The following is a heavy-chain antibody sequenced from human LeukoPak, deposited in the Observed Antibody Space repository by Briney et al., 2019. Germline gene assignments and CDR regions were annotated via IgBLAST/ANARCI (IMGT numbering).Heavy chain of an antibody. CDR2: IRYDGSNK. CDR1: GFTFSRYG. V-gene: IGHV3-30*02. J-gene: IGHJ4*02. CDR3: GRVGAYYGSGSYSDY. Sequence: GGSLRLSCAASGFTFSRYGMHWVRQAPGKGLEWVAFIRYDGSNKYYADSVKGRFTISRDNSKNTLYLQMNSLRAEDTAVYYCGRVGAYYGSGSYSDYWGQGTLVTVSS. D-gene: IGHD3-10*01.